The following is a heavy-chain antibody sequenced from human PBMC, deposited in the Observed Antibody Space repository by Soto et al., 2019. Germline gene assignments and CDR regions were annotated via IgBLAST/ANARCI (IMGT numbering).Heavy chain of an antibody. CDR2: IKSKTDGGTT. CDR1: GFTFSNAW. V-gene: IGHV3-15*01. Sequence: EVQLVESGGGLVKPGGSLRLSCAASGFTFSNAWMSWVRQAPGKGLEWVGRIKSKTDGGTTDYAAPVKGRFTISRDDSKNTLYLQINSLKTEDTAVYYCRTACAENDYLAYWGQGTLVTVSS. CDR3: RTACAENDYLAY. J-gene: IGHJ4*02.